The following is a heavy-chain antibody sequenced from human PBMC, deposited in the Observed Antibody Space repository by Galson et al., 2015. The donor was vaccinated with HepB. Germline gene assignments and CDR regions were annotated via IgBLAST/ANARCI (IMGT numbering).Heavy chain of an antibody. D-gene: IGHD1-7*01. CDR1: GFPFSSDW. J-gene: IGHJ4*02. Sequence: SLRLSCAASGFPFSSDWMSWVRQAPGKGLEWVANIKEDGSEKNYVDSVKGRFTISRDNANSLLYLQMNGLRAEDTAVYYCARRAAGTDWGQGTLVIVSS. CDR3: ARRAAGTD. CDR2: IKEDGSEK. V-gene: IGHV3-7*03.